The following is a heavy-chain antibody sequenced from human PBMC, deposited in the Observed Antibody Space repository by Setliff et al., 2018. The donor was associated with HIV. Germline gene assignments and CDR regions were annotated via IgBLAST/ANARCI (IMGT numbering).Heavy chain of an antibody. V-gene: IGHV4-59*01. CDR3: ARGRDYDILDGHDALDI. J-gene: IGHJ3*02. CDR2: IYYSGST. CDR1: GGSISSYY. Sequence: PSETLSLTCTVSGGSISSYYWSWIRQPPGKGLEWIGYIYYSGSTRYNPSLKSRVTISVDTSKNQFSLRLSSVTAADTAVYYCARGRDYDILDGHDALDIWGQGTMVTVSS. D-gene: IGHD3-9*01.